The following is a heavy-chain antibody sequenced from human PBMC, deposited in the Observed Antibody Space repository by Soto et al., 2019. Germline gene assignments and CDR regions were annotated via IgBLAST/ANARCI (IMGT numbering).Heavy chain of an antibody. D-gene: IGHD1-20*01. Sequence: GGSLRLSCVASGFTFSSYAMSWVRQAPGKGLEWVSAISGSGGSTYYADSVKGRFTISRDNSKNTLYLQMNSLRAEDTAVYYCAKVVNNWNYYYYGMDVWGQGTTVTVSS. CDR1: GFTFSSYA. CDR2: ISGSGGST. V-gene: IGHV3-23*01. CDR3: AKVVNNWNYYYYGMDV. J-gene: IGHJ6*02.